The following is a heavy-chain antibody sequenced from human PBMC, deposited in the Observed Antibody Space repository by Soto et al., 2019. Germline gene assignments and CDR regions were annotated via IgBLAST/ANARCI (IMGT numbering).Heavy chain of an antibody. CDR2: IIPIFGTA. V-gene: IGHV1-69*13. D-gene: IGHD3-3*01. Sequence: SVKVSCKASGGTFSSYAISWVRQAPGQGLEWMGGIIPIFGTANYAQKFQGRVTITADESTSTAYMELSSPRSEDTAVYYCARTYYDFWSGYYSEATPNAYYYYYYGMDVWGQGTTVTVSS. CDR1: GGTFSSYA. J-gene: IGHJ6*02. CDR3: ARTYYDFWSGYYSEATPNAYYYYYYGMDV.